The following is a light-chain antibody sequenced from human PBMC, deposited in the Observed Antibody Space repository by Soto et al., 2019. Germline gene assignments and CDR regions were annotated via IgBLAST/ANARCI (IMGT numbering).Light chain of an antibody. Sequence: EVVLTQSPGTLSLSPGERATLSCRASQSVSSSYLAWYQQKPGQAPRLLIYGASSRATGIPDRFSGSGSGADVTLTISRLEPEDFAVYYCRHYCNSLMYTFGQGTKLEIK. V-gene: IGKV3-20*01. J-gene: IGKJ2*01. CDR3: RHYCNSLMYT. CDR2: GAS. CDR1: QSVSSSY.